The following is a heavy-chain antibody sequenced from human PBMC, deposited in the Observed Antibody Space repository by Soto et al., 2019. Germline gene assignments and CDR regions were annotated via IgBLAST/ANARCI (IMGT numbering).Heavy chain of an antibody. Sequence: SDTRSLTCTFSVFSIMSGNLYWSCIREPPGKWLELIVSFYYTGSTYYTPSLKSRATIFVDTSKNQIFLKLSSVTAADTAVYYCARNLEGGSRAYQHWGQRTIV. CDR2: FYYTGST. J-gene: IGHJ4*02. CDR1: VFSIMSGNLY. V-gene: IGHV4-39*01. CDR3: ARNLEGGSRAYQH. D-gene: IGHD2-15*01.